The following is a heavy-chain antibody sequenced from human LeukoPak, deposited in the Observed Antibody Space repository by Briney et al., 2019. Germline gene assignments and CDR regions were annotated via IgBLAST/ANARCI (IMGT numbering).Heavy chain of an antibody. V-gene: IGHV4-59*01. CDR3: ARGKEVITMLRGLKPGYYFDY. CDR1: GGSITNYY. J-gene: IGHJ4*02. D-gene: IGHD3-10*01. Sequence: SETLSLTCTVSGGSITNYYWSWIRQHPGKGLEWIGYIHYSGSTKYKSSLKSRVTISVDTSKNQFSLKLNSVTAVDTAVYYCARGKEVITMLRGLKPGYYFDYWGQGTLVTVSS. CDR2: IHYSGST.